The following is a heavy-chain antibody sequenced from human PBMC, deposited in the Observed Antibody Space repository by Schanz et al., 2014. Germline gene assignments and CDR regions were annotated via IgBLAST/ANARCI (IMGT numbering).Heavy chain of an antibody. CDR1: GFSFSGYG. CDR3: LAGFDP. J-gene: IGHJ5*02. V-gene: IGHV3-7*03. Sequence: EVQLVESGGGLVQPGGSLRLSCAASGFSFSGYGMHWVRQAPGKGLEWVANIKQDESERSYVDSVKGRFTISRDNAKNSLYLQMNSLKTEDTAVYYCLAGFDPWGQGTLVTVSS. CDR2: IKQDESER.